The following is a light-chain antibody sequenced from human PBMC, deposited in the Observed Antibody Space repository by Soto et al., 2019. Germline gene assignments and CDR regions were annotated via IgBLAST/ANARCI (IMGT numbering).Light chain of an antibody. J-gene: IGKJ1*01. V-gene: IGKV3-15*01. CDR2: GAS. Sequence: EIVMTQSPATLSVSPGERATLSCRASQSVSSHLDWYQQKPGQAPRLLISGASTSATGIPTRFSGSGSGTEFTLTISSLQSEDFAVYYCKQYHIWRTFGQGTKFDIK. CDR3: KQYHIWRT. CDR1: QSVSSH.